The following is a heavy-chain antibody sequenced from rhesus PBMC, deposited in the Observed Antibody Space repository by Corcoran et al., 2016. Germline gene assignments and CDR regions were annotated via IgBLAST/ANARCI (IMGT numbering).Heavy chain of an antibody. J-gene: IGHJ4*01. Sequence: EVQMVESGGGLVQPGGSLRLSCAASGLTFSNVWMNWVRQPLGKGQAWVARIKSKADGRTADYAASVKGIFTISRDDSKNTLYLQMNSLKTEDTAVYYCTTLPITRMITGYYYATFDYWGQGVLVTVSS. CDR1: GLTFSNVW. CDR2: IKSKADGRTA. D-gene: IGHD3-9*01. CDR3: TTLPITRMITGYYYATFDY. V-gene: IGHV3-30*01.